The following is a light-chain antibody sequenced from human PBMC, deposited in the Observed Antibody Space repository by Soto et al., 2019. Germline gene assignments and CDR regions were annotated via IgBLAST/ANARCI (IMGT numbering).Light chain of an antibody. CDR2: GAS. CDR3: QHYNNWPPWT. V-gene: IGKV3-15*01. CDR1: QSVSSN. Sequence: EIVMTQSPVTLSLSPGERATLSCRASQSVSSNLAWYQQKPGQAPRLLIYGASTRATGVPARFSGSGSGTEFTLTISSLQSEDFAVYYCQHYNNWPPWTFGQGTKVEIK. J-gene: IGKJ1*01.